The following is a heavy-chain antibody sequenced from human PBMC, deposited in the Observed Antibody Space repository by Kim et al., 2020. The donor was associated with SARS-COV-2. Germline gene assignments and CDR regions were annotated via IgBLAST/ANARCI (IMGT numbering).Heavy chain of an antibody. Sequence: YADSVKGRFTISRNNSKNPLYLQMNSLRAEDTAVYYCAKDPRHNHDSRYYWGQGTLVTVSS. J-gene: IGHJ4*02. CDR3: AKDPRHNHDSRYY. V-gene: IGHV3-23*01. D-gene: IGHD1-20*01.